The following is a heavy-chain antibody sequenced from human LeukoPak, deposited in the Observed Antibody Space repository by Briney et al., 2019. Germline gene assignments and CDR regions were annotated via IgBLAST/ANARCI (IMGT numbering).Heavy chain of an antibody. CDR1: GGSFSGYY. Sequence: PSETLSLTRAVYGGSFSGYYWSWLRQPPGKGLEWIGEINHSGSTNYNPSLKSRVTISVDPSKNQFSLKLSSVTAADTAVYYCARLGYCSSTSCYGGVDYWGQGTLVTVSS. CDR3: ARLGYCSSTSCYGGVDY. J-gene: IGHJ4*02. D-gene: IGHD2-2*01. V-gene: IGHV4-34*01. CDR2: INHSGST.